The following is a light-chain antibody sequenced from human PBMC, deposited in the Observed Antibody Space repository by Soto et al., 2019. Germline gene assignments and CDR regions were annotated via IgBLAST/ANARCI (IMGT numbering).Light chain of an antibody. CDR2: DVS. CDR1: QSVNSY. CDR3: QQCRNWPLT. J-gene: IGKJ4*02. Sequence: EIVLTQSPATLSLSPGERATLSCRASQSVNSYLTWYQQKPGQAPRLLIYDVSNRATGIPARFSGSGSGTDFTLTISSLKPEDFAIYYCQQCRNWPLTFGEGTKVEI. V-gene: IGKV3-11*01.